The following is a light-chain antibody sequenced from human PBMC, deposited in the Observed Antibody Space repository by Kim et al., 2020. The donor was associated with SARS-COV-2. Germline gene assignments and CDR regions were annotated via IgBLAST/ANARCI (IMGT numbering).Light chain of an antibody. Sequence: EIVLTQSPGTLSLSPGERADLSCRASQNVPTRYLAWYQQKPGQAPRLLIFGASSRATGIPDRFRGSGSGTDFTLTISRLEPEDFAVYYCQQYDHTPLTFGGGTRWIS. J-gene: IGKJ4*01. V-gene: IGKV3-20*01. CDR3: QQYDHTPLT. CDR2: GAS. CDR1: QNVPTRY.